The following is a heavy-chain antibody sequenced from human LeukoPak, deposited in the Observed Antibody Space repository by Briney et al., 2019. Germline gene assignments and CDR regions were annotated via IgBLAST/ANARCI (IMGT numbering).Heavy chain of an antibody. Sequence: SETLSLTCTVSGGSISGYYWSWIRQPPGKGPEWIGHIHYMGSTNYNPSLKSRVTMSIDTSKNQRSLNLQSVTAADTAVYYCAKWAQDYGDYSWFDPWGQGTLVTVSS. CDR1: GGSISGYY. V-gene: IGHV4-59*08. CDR2: IHYMGST. J-gene: IGHJ5*02. CDR3: AKWAQDYGDYSWFDP. D-gene: IGHD4-17*01.